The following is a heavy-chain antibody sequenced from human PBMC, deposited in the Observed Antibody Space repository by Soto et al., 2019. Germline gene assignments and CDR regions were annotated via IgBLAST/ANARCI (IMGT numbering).Heavy chain of an antibody. D-gene: IGHD1-1*01. CDR1: GGSISSYY. V-gene: IGHV4-59*08. J-gene: IGHJ4*02. CDR2: IYYRGST. Sequence: QVQLQESGPGLVEPSETLSLTCTVSGGSISSYYWSWIRQPPGRGLEWIGYIYYRGSTNDNPSLTSRLPLSLDKSKTQSSRNLSSVTAADTAIYYCATHASGVPYLGLDFCGRGTLVTVSS. CDR3: ATHASGVPYLGLDF.